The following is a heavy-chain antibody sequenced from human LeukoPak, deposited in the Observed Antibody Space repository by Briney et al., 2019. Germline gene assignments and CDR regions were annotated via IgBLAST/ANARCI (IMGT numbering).Heavy chain of an antibody. CDR3: AKDRGPFVVVPTATDY. J-gene: IGHJ4*02. Sequence: PGRSLRLSCAASGFTFRTYGMHWVRQAPGKGLEWVAFIRYDGSNKNYADSVKGRFTISRDNSKNTLYLQMDSLRPEDTAVYYCAKDRGPFVVVPTATDYWGQGTLVTVTS. V-gene: IGHV3-30*02. CDR2: IRYDGSNK. D-gene: IGHD2-2*01. CDR1: GFTFRTYG.